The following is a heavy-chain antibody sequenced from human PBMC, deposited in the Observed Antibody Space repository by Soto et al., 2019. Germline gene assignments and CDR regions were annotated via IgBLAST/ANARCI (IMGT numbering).Heavy chain of an antibody. CDR2: ISAYNGNT. D-gene: IGHD3-16*02. J-gene: IGHJ6*03. Sequence: ASVKVSCTASGYTFTSYGISWVRQAPGQGLEWMGWISAYNGNTNYAQKLQGRVTMTTDTSTSTAYMELRSLRSDDTAVYYCARSPYDYIWGSYRRQYYMDVWGKGTTVTVSS. V-gene: IGHV1-18*01. CDR1: GYTFTSYG. CDR3: ARSPYDYIWGSYRRQYYMDV.